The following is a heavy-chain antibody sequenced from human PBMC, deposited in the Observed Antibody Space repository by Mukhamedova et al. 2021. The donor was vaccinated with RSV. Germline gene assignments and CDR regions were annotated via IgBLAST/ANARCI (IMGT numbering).Heavy chain of an antibody. CDR1: GFSFSNYD. V-gene: IGHV3-30*04. CDR3: ARDGGPDAFDF. Sequence: GFSFSNYDMHWVRQAPGKGLEWVTMISHDGSDQSYADSVKGRFSISRNNSKETLYLHLSSLRAEDTAVYYCARDGGPDAFDFWGQ. D-gene: IGHD3-16*01. CDR2: ISHDGSDQ. J-gene: IGHJ3*01.